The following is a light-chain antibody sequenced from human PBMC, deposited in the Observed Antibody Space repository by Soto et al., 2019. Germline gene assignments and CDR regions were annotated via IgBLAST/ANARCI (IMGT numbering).Light chain of an antibody. V-gene: IGKV3D-15*01. CDR1: QTVGSN. J-gene: IGKJ5*01. CDR2: GAS. CDR3: QQYNNWPIT. Sequence: EIVLTQSPDTLSVSPGERATLSCRASQTVGSNLAWYQQKPGQAPRLLIYGASTRASDTPARFSGSGSVTELALTISSLQSEDFAVYYCQQYNNWPITFGQGTRLENK.